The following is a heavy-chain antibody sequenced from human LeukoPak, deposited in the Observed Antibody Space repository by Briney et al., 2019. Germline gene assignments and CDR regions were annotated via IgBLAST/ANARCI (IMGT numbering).Heavy chain of an antibody. CDR1: GYSISSGYY. D-gene: IGHD4-23*01. Sequence: SETLSLTCTVSGYSISSGYYWGWIRQPPGKGLEWIGYIYYSGSTNYNPSLKSRVTISVDTSKNQFSLKLSSVTAADTAVYYCAREDYGGNVDYWGQGTLVTVS. V-gene: IGHV4-61*01. CDR2: IYYSGST. J-gene: IGHJ4*02. CDR3: AREDYGGNVDY.